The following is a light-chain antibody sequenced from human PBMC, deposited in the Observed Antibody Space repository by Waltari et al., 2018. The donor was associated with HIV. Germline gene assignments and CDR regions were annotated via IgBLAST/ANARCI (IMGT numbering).Light chain of an antibody. CDR2: EVS. J-gene: IGLJ2*01. CDR3: SSYAGSINVL. V-gene: IGLV2-8*01. CDR1: SRDVGGYNY. Sequence: QSALTQPPSASGSPGQSVTISCTGTSRDVGGYNYVSWYQQHPGKAPKLLIAEVSKRPSGVPYRFAGSKAGNTSSLTVSGLQAEDEADYYCSSYAGSINVLFGGGTKLAVL.